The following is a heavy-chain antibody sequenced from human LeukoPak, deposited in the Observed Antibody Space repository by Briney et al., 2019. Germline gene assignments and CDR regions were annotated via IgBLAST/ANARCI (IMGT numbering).Heavy chain of an antibody. CDR3: ARKIRYFDWLLKGVSWFDP. V-gene: IGHV4-34*01. J-gene: IGHJ5*02. D-gene: IGHD3-9*01. Sequence: PSETLSLTCAVYGGSFSGYYWSWIRQPPGKGLEWIGEINHSGSTNYNPSLKSRVTISVDTSKNQFSLKLSSVTAADTAVYYCARKIRYFDWLLKGVSWFDPWGQGTLVTVSS. CDR1: GGSFSGYY. CDR2: INHSGST.